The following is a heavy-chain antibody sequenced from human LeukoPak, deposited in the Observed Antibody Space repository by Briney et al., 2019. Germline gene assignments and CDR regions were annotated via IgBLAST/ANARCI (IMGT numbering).Heavy chain of an antibody. CDR1: EFIFSDYY. D-gene: IGHD2-15*01. CDR2: ISSTGITI. CDR3: TPGGGYCSGGSCYSVRSLFDY. J-gene: IGHJ4*02. Sequence: GGSLRLSCAASEFIFSDYYMSWIRQAPGKGLEWVSYISSTGITIYYAAPVKGRFTISRDDSKNTLYLQMNSLKTEDTAVYYCTPGGGYCSGGSCYSVRSLFDYWGQGTLVTVSS. V-gene: IGHV3-11*01.